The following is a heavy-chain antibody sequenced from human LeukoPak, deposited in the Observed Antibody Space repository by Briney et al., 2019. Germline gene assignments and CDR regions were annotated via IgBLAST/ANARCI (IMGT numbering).Heavy chain of an antibody. D-gene: IGHD6-19*01. CDR1: GHTFTSHY. Sequence: GASVTVSCTPSGHTFTSHYMHWVRQAPPQGVEWIGIFNPSAVTTSYAQNFQGRVKMTMDMSTSRIYMELSSLRSEDTAVYFCARDLTPSHSNGWSYGMDVWGQGTTVIVSS. J-gene: IGHJ6*02. CDR3: ARDLTPSHSNGWSYGMDV. V-gene: IGHV1-46*01. CDR2: FNPSAVTT.